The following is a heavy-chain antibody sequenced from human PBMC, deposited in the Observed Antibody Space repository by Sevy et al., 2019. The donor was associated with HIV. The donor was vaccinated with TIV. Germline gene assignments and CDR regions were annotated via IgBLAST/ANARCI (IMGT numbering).Heavy chain of an antibody. D-gene: IGHD6-6*01. CDR3: ARGIGSSGGL. J-gene: IGHJ4*02. Sequence: GGSLRLSCTCSGFPLSTYWMHWVRQIPGKGLDWVCHVNQDRSVKQYADSVRGRFTISRDNVKNTVFLYMNSLRTDDTALYYCARGIGSSGGLWGQGTLVTVSS. CDR2: VNQDRSVK. V-gene: IGHV3-74*01. CDR1: GFPLSTYW.